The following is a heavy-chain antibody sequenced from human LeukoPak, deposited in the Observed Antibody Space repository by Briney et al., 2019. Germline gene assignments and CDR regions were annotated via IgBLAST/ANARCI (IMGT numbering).Heavy chain of an antibody. V-gene: IGHV3-9*01. D-gene: IGHD3-22*01. J-gene: IGHJ4*02. CDR2: ISWNSGSI. CDR1: GFTFDDYA. CDR3: AKGSGYDSSGYHDY. Sequence: GGSLRLSCAASGFTFDDYAMHWVRQAPGKGLEWVSGISWNSGSIGYADSVKGRFTISRDNAKNSLYLQMNSLRAEDTALDYCAKGSGYDSSGYHDYWGQGTLVTVSS.